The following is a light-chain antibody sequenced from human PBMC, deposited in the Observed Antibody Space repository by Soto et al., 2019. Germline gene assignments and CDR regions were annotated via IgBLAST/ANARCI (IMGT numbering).Light chain of an antibody. CDR2: TND. V-gene: IGLV1-44*01. CDR1: SFNIGRNP. Sequence: QAVVTQPPSASGTPGQRVTISCSGSSFNIGRNPVNWYQQFPGTAPKLLIYTNDQRPPGVPDRFSDSKSGTSASLAISGLQSEDEADYYCAAWDDSLNGWVFGGGTKLTVL. CDR3: AAWDDSLNGWV. J-gene: IGLJ3*02.